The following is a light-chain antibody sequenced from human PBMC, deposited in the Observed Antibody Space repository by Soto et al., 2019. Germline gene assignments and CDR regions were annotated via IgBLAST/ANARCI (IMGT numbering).Light chain of an antibody. J-gene: IGKJ5*01. CDR1: QSVSSSY. CDR3: QQYGSSPRT. V-gene: IGKV3-20*01. Sequence: EIALTQSPGTLSLSPGERATLSCRASQSVSSSYLAWYQQKPGQAPRLLISAASTGAAGVLARFSGSGSGTDFTLTITRLEPEDFAVYFCQQYGSSPRTFGQGTRLEI. CDR2: AAS.